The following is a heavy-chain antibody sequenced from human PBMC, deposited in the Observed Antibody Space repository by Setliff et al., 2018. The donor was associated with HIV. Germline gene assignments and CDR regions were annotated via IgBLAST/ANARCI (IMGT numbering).Heavy chain of an antibody. Sequence: SETLSLTCTVSGGSISSGSYYWSWIRQPAGRGLEWIGRIYTSGSTNYNPSLKSRVTISVDTSKNQFSLKLSSVTAADTAVYYCSVIDYWGQGTLVTVSS. CDR2: IYTSGST. CDR1: GGSISSGSYY. J-gene: IGHJ4*02. V-gene: IGHV4-61*02. CDR3: SVIDY.